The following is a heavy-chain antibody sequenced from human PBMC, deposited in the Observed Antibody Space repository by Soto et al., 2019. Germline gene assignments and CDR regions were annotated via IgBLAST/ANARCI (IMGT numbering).Heavy chain of an antibody. J-gene: IGHJ4*02. Sequence: SETLSLTCAVYGGSFSGYYWSWIRQPPGKGLEWIGEINHSGSTNYNPSLKSRVTISVDTSKNQFSLKLSSVTAADTAVYYCARDHAGMTTVTTLDGSGSYYRFDYWGQGTLVTVSS. CDR2: INHSGST. CDR3: ARDHAGMTTVTTLDGSGSYYRFDY. V-gene: IGHV4-34*01. D-gene: IGHD3-10*01. CDR1: GGSFSGYY.